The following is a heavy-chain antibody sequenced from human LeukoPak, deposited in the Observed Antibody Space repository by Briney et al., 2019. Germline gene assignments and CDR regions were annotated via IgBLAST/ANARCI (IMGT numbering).Heavy chain of an antibody. D-gene: IGHD3-10*01. V-gene: IGHV3-21*01. CDR3: ARAWAMVRGVIGY. J-gene: IGHJ4*02. CDR1: GFTFSSYS. CDR2: ISSSSSYI. Sequence: GGSLRLSCAASGFTFSSYSMDWVRQAPGKGLEWVSSISSSSSYIYYADSVKGRFTISRDNAKNLLYLQMNSLRAEDTAVYYCARAWAMVRGVIGYWGQGTLVTVSS.